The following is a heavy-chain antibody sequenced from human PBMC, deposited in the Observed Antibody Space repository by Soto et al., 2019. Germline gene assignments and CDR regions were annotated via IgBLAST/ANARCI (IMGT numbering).Heavy chain of an antibody. CDR3: SRAGILTTPYYFDY. CDR1: RFAYSERV. CDR2: IRNKANSYTT. V-gene: IGHV3-72*01. D-gene: IGHD4-4*01. J-gene: IGHJ4*01. Sequence: SLRLYCAAIRFAYSERVVDGGRQAPRKGLEWVGRIRNKANSYTTEYAASVKGRFTISRDDSKNSLFLQMNSLKTEDTAVYYCSRAGILTTPYYFDYWGQGALVTVSS.